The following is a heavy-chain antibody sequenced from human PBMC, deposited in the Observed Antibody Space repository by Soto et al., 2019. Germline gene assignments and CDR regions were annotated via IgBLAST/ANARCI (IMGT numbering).Heavy chain of an antibody. D-gene: IGHD3-22*01. CDR3: ARPYYDTTGYGLDP. CDR1: GASISTDY. Sequence: SETLSLTCTVSGASISTDYWSWIRQSPGKGLEWIGYIYYGGSINYNPSLKSRVIISVDTSKNQFFLRLSSVTTADTAVYYCARPYYDTTGYGLDPWGKGPLVTVSS. J-gene: IGHJ5*02. CDR2: IYYGGSI. V-gene: IGHV4-59*01.